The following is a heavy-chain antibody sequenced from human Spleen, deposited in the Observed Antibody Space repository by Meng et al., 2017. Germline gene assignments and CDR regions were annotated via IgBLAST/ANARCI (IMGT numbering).Heavy chain of an antibody. Sequence: SVKVSCKASGGTFSSYAISWVRQAPGQGLEWMGGIISIFDITNYAQKFQGRVTITTDESTRTAYMELSSLTSEDTAVYYCARGAFVSGSYTPYYYYYYNMDVWGQGTTVTVSS. J-gene: IGHJ6*02. CDR3: ARGAFVSGSYTPYYYYYYNMDV. D-gene: IGHD1-26*01. V-gene: IGHV1-69*05. CDR2: IISIFDIT. CDR1: GGTFSSYA.